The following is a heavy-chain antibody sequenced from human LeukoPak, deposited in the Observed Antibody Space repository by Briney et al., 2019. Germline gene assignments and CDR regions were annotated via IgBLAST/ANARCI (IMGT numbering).Heavy chain of an antibody. CDR1: GYTLTELS. CDR2: FDPEDGET. V-gene: IGHV1-24*01. J-gene: IGHJ4*02. Sequence: ASVKVPCKVSGYTLTELSMHWVRQAPGKGLEWMGGFDPEDGETIYAQKFQGRVTMTEDTSTDTAYMELSSLRSEDTAVYYCASRNISQYYDFWSGYYQGGHFDYWGQGTLVTVSS. D-gene: IGHD3-3*01. CDR3: ASRNISQYYDFWSGYYQGGHFDY.